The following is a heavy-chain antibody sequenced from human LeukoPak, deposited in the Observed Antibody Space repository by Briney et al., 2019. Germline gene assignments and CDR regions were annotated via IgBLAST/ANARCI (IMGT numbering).Heavy chain of an antibody. Sequence: ASVKVSCKASGYTFTSYGISWVRQAPGQGLEWMGWISGYNGKTDYAQRLQGRVTVTTDTSTSTAYMELRSLRSDDTAVYYCARDPHITMVRGESDYWGQGTLVTVSS. V-gene: IGHV1-18*04. J-gene: IGHJ4*02. CDR2: ISGYNGKT. CDR3: ARDPHITMVRGESDY. D-gene: IGHD3-10*01. CDR1: GYTFTSYG.